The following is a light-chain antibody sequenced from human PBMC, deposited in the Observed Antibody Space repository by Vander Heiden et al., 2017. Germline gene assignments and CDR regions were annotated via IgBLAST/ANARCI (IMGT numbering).Light chain of an antibody. CDR2: WAS. CDR3: QQYYSTSYT. J-gene: IGKJ2*01. V-gene: IGKV4-1*01. CDR1: QSVLYSSNNKNY. Sequence: EIEMTQSPDTLAVSLGERATINCKSSQSVLYSSNNKNYLAWYQQKPGQPPKLLIYWASTRESGVPDRFSGSGSGTDFTLTISSLQAEDVAVYYCQQYYSTSYTFGQGTKLEIK.